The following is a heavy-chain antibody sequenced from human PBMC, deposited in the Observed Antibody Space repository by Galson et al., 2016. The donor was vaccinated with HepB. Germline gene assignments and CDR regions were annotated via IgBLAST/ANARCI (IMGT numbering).Heavy chain of an antibody. V-gene: IGHV3-30*03. J-gene: IGHJ4*02. CDR2: ISYDASNK. CDR3: ARNYFGSGSYHILYYFDY. D-gene: IGHD3-10*01. Sequence: SLRLSCAGSGFTFSSYGMHWVRQAPGKGLEWVAVISYDASNKYYADSVKGRFSISRDNSKNTLFLEVNSLRAEDTAMYYCARNYFGSGSYHILYYFDYWGQGTLVTVSS. CDR1: GFTFSSYG.